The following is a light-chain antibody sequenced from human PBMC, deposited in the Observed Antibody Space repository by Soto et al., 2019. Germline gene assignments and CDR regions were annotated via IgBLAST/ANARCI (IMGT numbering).Light chain of an antibody. CDR3: QQSFSTPLT. J-gene: IGKJ3*01. Sequence: DFVMTQSPDSLAVSLGERATINCKSSQNVLHSSNKKNYLAWYQQKPGQPPQLVIYWASTRKSGVPDRFSGSGSGTDFTLTISSVQAEDVAVYYCQQSFSTPLTFGPGTRVDI. CDR1: QNVLHSSNKKNY. CDR2: WAS. V-gene: IGKV4-1*01.